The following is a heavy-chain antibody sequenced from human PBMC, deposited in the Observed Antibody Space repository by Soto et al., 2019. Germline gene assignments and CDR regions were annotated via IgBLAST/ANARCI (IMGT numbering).Heavy chain of an antibody. V-gene: IGHV1-18*04. CDR3: ARTEMATNDFDY. CDR2: ISAYNGNT. CDR1: GYTFTIYG. Sequence: ASRKVSCKASGYTFTIYGVTWVRQAPGQGLEWMGWISAYNGNTNYAQKLQGRVTMTTDTSTSTAYMELRSPRSDDTAVYYCARTEMATNDFDYWGQGTLVTVSS. J-gene: IGHJ4*02. D-gene: IGHD5-12*01.